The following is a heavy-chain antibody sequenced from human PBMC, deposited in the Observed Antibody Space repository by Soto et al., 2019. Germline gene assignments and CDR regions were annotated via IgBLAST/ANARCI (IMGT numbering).Heavy chain of an antibody. CDR1: GGSISSSSYY. J-gene: IGHJ6*02. Sequence: SETLSLTXTVSGGSISSSSYYWGWIRQPPGKGLEWIGSIYYSGSTYYNPSLKSRVTISVDTSKNQFSLKLSSVTAADTAVYYCARQGGLWFGDFFYYYYGMDVWGQGTTVTVSS. CDR2: IYYSGST. CDR3: ARQGGLWFGDFFYYYYGMDV. D-gene: IGHD3-10*01. V-gene: IGHV4-39*01.